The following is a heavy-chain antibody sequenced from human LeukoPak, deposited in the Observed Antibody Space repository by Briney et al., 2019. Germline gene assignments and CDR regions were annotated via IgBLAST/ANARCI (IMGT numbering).Heavy chain of an antibody. CDR1: GDSISSSGDY. V-gene: IGHV4-39*01. J-gene: IGHJ4*02. CDR3: ARRAIGGAQDFDY. CDR2: IYISGST. D-gene: IGHD2-2*01. Sequence: SETLSLTCTVSGDSISSSGDYWGWIRQPPGRRLEWVAAIYISGSTYYKPCLKSRLTISVDTSKNQFSLKLTSVTAADTAVYYCARRAIGGAQDFDYWGQGTLVTVSS.